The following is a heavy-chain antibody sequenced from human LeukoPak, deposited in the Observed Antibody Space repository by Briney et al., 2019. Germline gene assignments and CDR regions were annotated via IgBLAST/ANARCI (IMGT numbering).Heavy chain of an antibody. V-gene: IGHV3-23*01. CDR3: AKRASPPYYFDY. CDR1: GFTFSSYA. CDR2: LTGSGGTT. J-gene: IGHJ4*02. Sequence: GGSLRLSCAASGFTFSSYAMSWVRQAPGEGLEWVSGLTGSGGTTYYADSVKGRFTISRDNSKNTLYLQMNSLSAEDTAVYYCAKRASPPYYFDYWGQGTLVTVSS.